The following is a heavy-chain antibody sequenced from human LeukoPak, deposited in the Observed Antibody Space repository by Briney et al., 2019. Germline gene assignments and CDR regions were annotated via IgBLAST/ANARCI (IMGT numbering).Heavy chain of an antibody. Sequence: SETLTLTCAVYGGSFSGYYWSWIRQAPGKGLEWIGEINHSGSTNYNPSLMSRVTISVDTSKNQFSLKLSSVTAADTAVYYCARALTLPYYYGSGSYSGYMDVWGKGTTVTVSS. CDR1: GGSFSGYY. CDR3: ARALTLPYYYGSGSYSGYMDV. CDR2: INHSGST. D-gene: IGHD3-10*01. J-gene: IGHJ6*03. V-gene: IGHV4-34*01.